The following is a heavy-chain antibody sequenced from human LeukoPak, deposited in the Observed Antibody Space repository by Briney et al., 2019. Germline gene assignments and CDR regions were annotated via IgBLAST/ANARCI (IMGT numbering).Heavy chain of an antibody. CDR3: AKDQQIVSAKYYFDS. Sequence: GGSLRLSCAASGFTFSSYAMHWVRQAPGKGLEWVAVISYDGSNKYYADSVKGRFTISRDNSKNTLYLQMNSLRAEDTAVYYCAKDQQIVSAKYYFDSWGQGILVTVSS. D-gene: IGHD1/OR15-1a*01. V-gene: IGHV3-30-3*01. J-gene: IGHJ4*02. CDR1: GFTFSSYA. CDR2: ISYDGSNK.